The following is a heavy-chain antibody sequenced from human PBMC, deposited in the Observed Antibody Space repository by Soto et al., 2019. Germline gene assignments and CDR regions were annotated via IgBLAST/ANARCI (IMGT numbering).Heavy chain of an antibody. D-gene: IGHD1-1*01. CDR2: IWYDGSNK. Sequence: GGSLRLSCAASGFTFSTYGMHWVRQAPGKGLEWVALIWYDGSNKYYADSVKGRFTIFRDNYKNTLYLQMNSLRVEDTAVYYCANSKLERQVGYYYYSMNVWGNGTTVTVSS. J-gene: IGHJ6*03. V-gene: IGHV3-33*06. CDR1: GFTFSTYG. CDR3: ANSKLERQVGYYYYSMNV.